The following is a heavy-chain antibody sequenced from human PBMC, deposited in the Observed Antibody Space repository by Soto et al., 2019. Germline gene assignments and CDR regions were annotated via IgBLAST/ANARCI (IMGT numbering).Heavy chain of an antibody. J-gene: IGHJ5*02. D-gene: IGHD3-22*01. Sequence: PSETLSLTSTVSGGSISSSSYYWGWIRQPPGKGLEWIGSIYYSGSTYYNPSLKSRVTISVDTPKNQFSLKLSSVTAADTAVYNCAGHRAPYYYDSSGFLSWFDPWGQGTLVTFPS. CDR2: IYYSGST. CDR1: GGSISSSSYY. V-gene: IGHV4-39*01. CDR3: AGHRAPYYYDSSGFLSWFDP.